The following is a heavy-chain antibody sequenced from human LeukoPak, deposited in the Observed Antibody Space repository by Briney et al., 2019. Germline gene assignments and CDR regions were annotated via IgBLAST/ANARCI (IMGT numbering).Heavy chain of an antibody. V-gene: IGHV1-3*01. D-gene: IGHD2-15*01. Sequence: ASVKVSCKASGGTFSSYAMHWVRQAPGQRLEWMGWINAGNGNTKYSQKFQGRVTITRDTSASTAYMELSSLRSEDTAVYYCARDGVVVAALYGMDVWGQGTTVTVSS. J-gene: IGHJ6*02. CDR1: GGTFSSYA. CDR2: INAGNGNT. CDR3: ARDGVVVAALYGMDV.